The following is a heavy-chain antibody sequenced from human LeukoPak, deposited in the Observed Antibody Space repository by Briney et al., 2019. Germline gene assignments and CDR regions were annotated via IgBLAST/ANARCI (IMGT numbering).Heavy chain of an antibody. V-gene: IGHV3-23*01. J-gene: IGHJ4*02. Sequence: GGSLRLSCGASGFTFSRYAMSWVRQAPGKGLQWVSEIGVSGGAIYYADSVRGRFTISRDNSKNTLYLQMNSLRAEDTAVYYCAKEGLTPAFDYWGQGTLVTVSS. CDR3: AKEGLTPAFDY. D-gene: IGHD6-19*01. CDR2: IGVSGGAI. CDR1: GFTFSRYA.